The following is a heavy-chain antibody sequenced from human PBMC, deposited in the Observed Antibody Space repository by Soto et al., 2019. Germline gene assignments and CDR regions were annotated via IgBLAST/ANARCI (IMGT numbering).Heavy chain of an antibody. CDR1: GYTFTDYD. Sequence: QVQVVQSRTEVKKPGASVKVSCKTSGYTFTDYDINWVRQTTGQGLEWMGWMSPDSGNAGYAQQFQDRVTMTSNTSTSTDYMQLRILRSHDTVIYHCDVSYGYWGQGTMVTVSS. D-gene: IGHD5-18*01. CDR2: MSPDSGNA. CDR3: DVSYGY. J-gene: IGHJ4*02. V-gene: IGHV1-8*01.